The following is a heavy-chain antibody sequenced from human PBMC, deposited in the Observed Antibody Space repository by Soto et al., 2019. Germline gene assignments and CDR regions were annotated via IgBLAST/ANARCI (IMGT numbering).Heavy chain of an antibody. CDR2: IYYSGST. CDR1: GGSISSSSYY. J-gene: IGHJ6*02. V-gene: IGHV4-39*01. Sequence: PSETLSLTCTVSGGSISSSSYYWGWIRQPPGKRLEWIGSIYYSGSTYYNPSLKSRVTISVHTSKNQFSLKLSSVTAADTAVYYCARLSGIYYYYGMDVWGQGTTVTVSS. CDR3: ARLSGIYYYYGMDV.